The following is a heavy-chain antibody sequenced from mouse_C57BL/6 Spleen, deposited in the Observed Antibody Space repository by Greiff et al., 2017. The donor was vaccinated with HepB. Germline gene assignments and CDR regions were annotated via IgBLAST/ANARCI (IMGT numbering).Heavy chain of an antibody. CDR3: AREVGYAMDY. CDR2: ISYDGSN. J-gene: IGHJ4*01. D-gene: IGHD1-1*02. CDR1: GYSITSGYY. Sequence: EVQLQESGPGLVKPSQSLSLTCSVTGYSITSGYYWNWIRQFPGNKLEWMGYISYDGSNNYNPSLKNRISITRDTSKNQFFLKLNSVTTEDTATYYCAREVGYAMDYWGQGTSVTVSS. V-gene: IGHV3-6*01.